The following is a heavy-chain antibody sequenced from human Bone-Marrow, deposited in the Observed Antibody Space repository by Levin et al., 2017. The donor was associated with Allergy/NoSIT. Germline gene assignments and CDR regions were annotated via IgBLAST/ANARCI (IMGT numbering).Heavy chain of an antibody. J-gene: IGHJ4*02. D-gene: IGHD6-13*01. CDR3: VKDISDAAAGLNYFDS. Sequence: QPGGSLRLSCAASGFRLDDYTMHWVRQGPGKGLEWVALIIWHGVTTYYGDSVKGRFTISGDISKNSLSLQMNNLRPEDTAFYYCVKDISDAAAGLNYFDSWGRGTRVTVSS. CDR1: GFRLDDYT. V-gene: IGHV3-43*01. CDR2: IIWHGVTT.